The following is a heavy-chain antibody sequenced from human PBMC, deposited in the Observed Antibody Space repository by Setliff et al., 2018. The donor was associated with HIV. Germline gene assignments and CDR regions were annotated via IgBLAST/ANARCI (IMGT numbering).Heavy chain of an antibody. V-gene: IGHV1-69*13. CDR2: IIPIYDTP. CDR3: ATSPRGTYYDILSGRPRGLFDP. CDR1: GGTFSSYA. D-gene: IGHD3-9*01. J-gene: IGHJ5*02. Sequence: SVKVSYKASGGTFSSYAITWVRQAPGQGPEWMGGIIPIYDTPNYAQRFQGRVTITADESTSTAYMDLSSLTSDDTAVYYCATSPRGTYYDILSGRPRGLFDPWGQGTLVTVSS.